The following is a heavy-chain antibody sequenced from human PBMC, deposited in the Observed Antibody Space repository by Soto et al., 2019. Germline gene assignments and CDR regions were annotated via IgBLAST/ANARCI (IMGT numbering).Heavy chain of an antibody. V-gene: IGHV3-23*01. D-gene: IGHD1-26*01. CDR3: AQAISRERQIDY. CDR2: ISSTADGT. CDR1: GFTFSNYA. Sequence: EVQLLESGGGLVQPGGSLRLSCAASGFTFSNYAMGWVRQAPGKGLEWVSTISSTADGTDYADSVKGRFTISGDNSKNTLYLQMNSLRAEDTAVYYCAQAISRERQIDYWGQGTLVTVSS. J-gene: IGHJ4*02.